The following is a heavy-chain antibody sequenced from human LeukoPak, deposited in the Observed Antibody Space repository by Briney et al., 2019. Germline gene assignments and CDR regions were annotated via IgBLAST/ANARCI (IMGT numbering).Heavy chain of an antibody. Sequence: ASVKVSCKASGGTFSSYAISWVRQAPGQGLEWMGGIIPIFGTANYAQKFQGRVTITADESTSTAYMELSSLRSEDTAVYYCARVGRSGSYLVYWGQGTLVTVSS. CDR3: ARVGRSGSYLVY. J-gene: IGHJ4*02. V-gene: IGHV1-69*13. D-gene: IGHD1-26*01. CDR2: IIPIFGTA. CDR1: GGTFSSYA.